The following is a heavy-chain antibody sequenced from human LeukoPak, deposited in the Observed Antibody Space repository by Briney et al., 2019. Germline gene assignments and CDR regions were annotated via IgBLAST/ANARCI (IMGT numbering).Heavy chain of an antibody. CDR2: ISGYSDYT. V-gene: IGHV3-23*01. CDR1: GFTFRSYG. CDR3: ATSPDIEASGTLYYLDY. J-gene: IGHJ4*02. Sequence: GGSLRLSCAGSGFTFRSYGMSWVRQALGKGLEWVSSISGYSDYTYNADSVQGRFTISRDNSKNTLYLQMNSLRAEDAAIYYCATSPDIEASGTLYYLDYWGQGTLVTVSS. D-gene: IGHD1-14*01.